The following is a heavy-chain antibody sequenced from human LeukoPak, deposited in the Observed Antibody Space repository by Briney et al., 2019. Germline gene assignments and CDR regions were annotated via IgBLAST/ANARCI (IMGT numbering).Heavy chain of an antibody. CDR2: ISISGGGT. CDR3: VQVFSADTFPFDY. CDR1: GFTFSSSG. V-gene: IGHV3-23*01. Sequence: GEPLRLSCAASGFTFSSSGMSWVRQAPGRGLEWISTISISGGGTYYADSVKGRFTISRDNSRNTLYLDMNSVRAEDTAVYYCVQVFSADTFPFDYWGQGTQVTVSS. J-gene: IGHJ4*02. D-gene: IGHD1-1*01.